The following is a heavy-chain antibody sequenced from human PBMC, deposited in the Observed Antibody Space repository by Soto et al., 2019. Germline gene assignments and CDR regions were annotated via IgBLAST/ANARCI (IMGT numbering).Heavy chain of an antibody. CDR2: IIPIFGTA. Sequence: SVKRAWKASGGTFSSYAISWVRQAPGQGLEWMGGIIPIFGTANYAQKFQGRVTITADESTSTAYMELSSLRSEDTAVYYCARYKAARPHLPSAGNYYCIDVR. J-gene: IGHJ6*01. CDR1: GGTFSSYA. V-gene: IGHV1-69*13. D-gene: IGHD6-6*01. CDR3: ARYKAARPHLPSAGNYYCIDV.